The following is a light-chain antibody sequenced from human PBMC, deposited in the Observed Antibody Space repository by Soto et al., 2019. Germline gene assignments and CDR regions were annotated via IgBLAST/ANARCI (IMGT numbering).Light chain of an antibody. CDR2: INSDGSH. V-gene: IGLV4-69*01. CDR1: SGHSSYA. J-gene: IGLJ2*01. CDR3: QTWGSGIHVV. Sequence: QSVLTQSPSASASLGASVKLTCTLSSGHSSYAIAWHQQQTEKGPRYLMKINSDGSHSNGDGIPDRFSGSSSGAERYLTISSLQSEDEADYYCQTWGSGIHVVFGGGTQLTVL.